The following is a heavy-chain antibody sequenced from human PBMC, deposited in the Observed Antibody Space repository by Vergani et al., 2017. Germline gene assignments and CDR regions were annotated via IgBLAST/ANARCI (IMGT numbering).Heavy chain of an antibody. CDR1: GFTFSSYS. Sequence: EVQLVESGGGLVQPGGSLRLSCAASGFTFSSYSMNWVRQAPGKGLEWVSYISSSSGAIDYADSVKGRFTISRDNAKNSLYLQMNSRRAEDTAVYYCARDTVTYGDYYYYYMDVWGKGTTVTVSS. J-gene: IGHJ6*03. CDR3: ARDTVTYGDYYYYYMDV. D-gene: IGHD4-11*01. V-gene: IGHV3-48*01. CDR2: ISSSSGAI.